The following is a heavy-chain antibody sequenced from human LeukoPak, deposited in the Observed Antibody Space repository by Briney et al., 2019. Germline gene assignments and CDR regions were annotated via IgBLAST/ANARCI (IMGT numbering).Heavy chain of an antibody. J-gene: IGHJ6*04. CDR2: ISGSGSSV. Sequence: GGSLRLSCAASGFTFSSYEMNWVRQAPGEGLEWISYISGSGSSVKYADSVKGRFTISRDNAKNSLYLQMDSLRAEDTAVYYCAELGITMIGGVWGKGTTVTISS. V-gene: IGHV3-48*03. CDR1: GFTFSSYE. D-gene: IGHD3-10*02. CDR3: AELGITMIGGV.